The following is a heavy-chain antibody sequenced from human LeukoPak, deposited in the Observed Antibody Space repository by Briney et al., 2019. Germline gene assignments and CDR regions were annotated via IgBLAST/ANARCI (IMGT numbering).Heavy chain of an antibody. CDR2: INPNSGGT. J-gene: IGHJ5*02. V-gene: IGHV1-2*02. Sequence: PSVKVSCKASGYTFTGYYMHWVREAPGQGLEWMGWINPNSGGTNYAQKFQGRVTMTRDTSISTAYMELSRLRSDDTAVYYCARDRRRVTTGGNNWFDPWGQGTLVTVSS. CDR3: ARDRRRVTTGGNNWFDP. D-gene: IGHD4-17*01. CDR1: GYTFTGYY.